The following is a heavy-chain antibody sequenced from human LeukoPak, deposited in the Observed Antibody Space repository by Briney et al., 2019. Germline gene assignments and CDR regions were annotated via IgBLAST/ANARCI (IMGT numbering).Heavy chain of an antibody. CDR2: IRYDGSNK. CDR3: AKDFPVVVILDKYDAFDI. J-gene: IGHJ3*02. D-gene: IGHD3-22*01. Sequence: GGSLRLSCAASGFTFSSYGMHWVRQAPGKGLEWVAFIRYDGSNKYYADSVKGRFTISRDNSKNTLYLQMNSLRAVDTAVYYCAKDFPVVVILDKYDAFDIWGQGTMVTVSS. CDR1: GFTFSSYG. V-gene: IGHV3-30*02.